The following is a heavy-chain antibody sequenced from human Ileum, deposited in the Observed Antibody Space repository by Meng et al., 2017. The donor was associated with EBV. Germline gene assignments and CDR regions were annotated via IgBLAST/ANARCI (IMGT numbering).Heavy chain of an antibody. V-gene: IGHV4-61*08. CDR2: IYNSGST. Sequence: HLQGSGPGLVKPSETLSLTCSVSGGSVSSGGNYWSWIRQPPGKGLEWIGYIYNSGSTNYNPSLKSRVTISVDTSKNQFSLKLSSVTAADTAVYYCARDGYSSGSDWGQGTLVTVSS. D-gene: IGHD6-19*01. J-gene: IGHJ4*02. CDR3: ARDGYSSGSD. CDR1: GGSVSSGGNY.